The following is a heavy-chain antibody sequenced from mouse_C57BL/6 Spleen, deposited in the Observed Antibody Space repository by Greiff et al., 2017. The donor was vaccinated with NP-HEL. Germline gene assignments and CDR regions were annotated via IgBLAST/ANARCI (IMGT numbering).Heavy chain of an antibody. CDR1: GYAFSSSW. Sequence: QVQLKESGPELVKPGASVKISCKASGYAFSSSWMNWVKQRPGKGLEWIGRIYPGDGDTNYNGKFKGKATLTADKSSSTAYMQLSSLTSEDSAVYFCARGGTVAPLDYWGQGTTLTVSS. D-gene: IGHD1-1*01. J-gene: IGHJ2*01. CDR2: IYPGDGDT. V-gene: IGHV1-82*01. CDR3: ARGGTVAPLDY.